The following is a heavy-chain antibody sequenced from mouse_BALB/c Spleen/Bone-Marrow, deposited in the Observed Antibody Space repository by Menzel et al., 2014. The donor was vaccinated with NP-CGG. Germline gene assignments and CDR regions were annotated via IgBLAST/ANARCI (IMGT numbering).Heavy chain of an antibody. CDR2: IRNKAYGYTT. J-gene: IGHJ4*01. CDR1: GFTFTDYY. CDR3: ARFPMDY. Sequence: EVKLVESGGGLVQPGGSLRLSCTTSGFTFTDYYMSWVRQPPGKALEWLAFIRNKAYGYTTEYSASVRGRFTISRDNSQSIRYLQMNTLRAEDSATYYCARFPMDYWGQGTSVTVSS. V-gene: IGHV7-3*02.